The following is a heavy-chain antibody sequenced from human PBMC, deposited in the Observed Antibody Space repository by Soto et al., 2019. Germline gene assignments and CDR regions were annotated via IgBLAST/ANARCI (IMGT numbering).Heavy chain of an antibody. Sequence: PSETLSLTGRASGDSMSNSGNYLAWIRRPPGKGRESIGTMDYGGDTSYNTSLRSRVTISTDTSMNQFYLRLSSVSVADRAVYYCSRRPPLYASESSRFDIWGQRDLGAVSS. CDR3: SRRPPLYASESSRFDI. D-gene: IGHD3-10*01. CDR2: MDYGGDT. V-gene: IGHV4-39*01. CDR1: GDSMSNSGNY. J-gene: IGHJ4*02.